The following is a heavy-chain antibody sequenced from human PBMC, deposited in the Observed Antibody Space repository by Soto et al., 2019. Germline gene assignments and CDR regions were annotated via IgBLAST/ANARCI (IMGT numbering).Heavy chain of an antibody. CDR3: ARASSSWYVYYFDY. CDR2: IYYSGST. D-gene: IGHD6-13*01. Sequence: QVQLQESGPGLVKPSQTLSLTCTVSGGSISSGGYYWSWIRQHPGKGLEWIGYIYYSGSTYYNPSLKSRVTISVDTSKNQFSLKLSSVTAADTAVYYCARASSSWYVYYFDYWGQGTLVTVSS. J-gene: IGHJ4*02. CDR1: GGSISSGGYY. V-gene: IGHV4-31*03.